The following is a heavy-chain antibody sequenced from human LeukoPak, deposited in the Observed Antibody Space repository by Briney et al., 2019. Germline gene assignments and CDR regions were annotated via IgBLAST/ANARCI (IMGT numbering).Heavy chain of an antibody. CDR2: IYTGESDT. CDR1: GDSFTSYW. V-gene: IGHV5-51*01. J-gene: IGHJ6*02. D-gene: IGHD6-13*01. Sequence: GEPLKFSSKAFGDSFTSYWIGWVGRMPGKGLEWMGIIYTGESDTRYSPSFQGQVTLSADKSISTAYLQWSSLKASDTDMYYCARLSSSSRTLYYYYYGMDVWGQGTTVTVSS. CDR3: ARLSSSSRTLYYYYYGMDV.